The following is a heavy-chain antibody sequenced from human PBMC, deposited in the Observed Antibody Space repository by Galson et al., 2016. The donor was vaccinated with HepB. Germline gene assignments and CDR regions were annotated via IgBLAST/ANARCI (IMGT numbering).Heavy chain of an antibody. CDR2: IYYSGTT. V-gene: IGHV4-39*01. CDR3: ARYSSGYRPNFDY. D-gene: IGHD3-22*01. J-gene: IGHJ4*02. CDR1: GGSISSSTYY. Sequence: LSLTCTVSGGSISSSTYYWGWIRQPPGKGLEWLGSIYYSGTTYDNPSPKSRVTISVDTSKNQFSLKLSSVTAADTAVYYCARYSSGYRPNFDYWGQGTLVTVSS.